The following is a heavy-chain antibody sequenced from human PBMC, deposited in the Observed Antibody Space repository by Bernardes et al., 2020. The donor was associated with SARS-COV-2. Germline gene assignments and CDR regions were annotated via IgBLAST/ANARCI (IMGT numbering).Heavy chain of an antibody. V-gene: IGHV3-23*01. D-gene: IGHD6-19*01. CDR1: GITFSSYA. J-gene: IGHJ4*02. CDR2: ISATGDNT. Sequence: SLRLSCAGSGITFSSYAMSWVRQAPGKGLEWVSSISATGDNTKYADPVKGRFTISRDNFKQTLYLQVNSLRAEDTAVYYCVQRSSGWPYPFEYWGQGTLVTVSS. CDR3: VQRSSGWPYPFEY.